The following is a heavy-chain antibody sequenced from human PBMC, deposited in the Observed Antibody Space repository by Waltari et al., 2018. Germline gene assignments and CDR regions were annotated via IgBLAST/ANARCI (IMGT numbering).Heavy chain of an antibody. Sequence: QVQLQQWGAGLLKPSETLSLTCAAYGGSFSGYYWSWIRQPPGKGLEWIGEINHSGSTNYNPSLKSRVTISVDTSKNQFSLKLSSLTAADTAVYYCAREGPGYWGQGTLVTVSS. CDR1: GGSFSGYY. J-gene: IGHJ4*02. CDR3: AREGPGY. D-gene: IGHD2-8*02. CDR2: INHSGST. V-gene: IGHV4-34*01.